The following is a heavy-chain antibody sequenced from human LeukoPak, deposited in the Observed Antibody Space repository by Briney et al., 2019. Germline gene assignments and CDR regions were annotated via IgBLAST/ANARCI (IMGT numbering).Heavy chain of an antibody. CDR1: GFTFDDYA. CDR3: TKDRRSTKDGCNEF. Sequence: AGGSLRLSCEVSGFTFDDYAMHWVRQAPGKGPEWVAGINWNGAYIAYADSVKGRFVISRDNTKNSLFLQMDSLRPDDSALYYCTKDRRSTKDGCNEFWGPGTRVTVSS. V-gene: IGHV3-9*01. D-gene: IGHD5-24*01. CDR2: INWNGAYI. J-gene: IGHJ4*02.